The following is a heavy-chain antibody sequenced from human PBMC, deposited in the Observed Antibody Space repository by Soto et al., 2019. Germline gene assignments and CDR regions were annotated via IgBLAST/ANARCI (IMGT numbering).Heavy chain of an antibody. CDR1: GGSISTSSYY. CDR3: ARDYDSSGDY. D-gene: IGHD3-22*01. V-gene: IGHV4-39*01. J-gene: IGHJ4*02. Sequence: QLQLQESGPGLVKPSETLSLTCTVSGGSISTSSYYWGWIRQPPGKGLEWIGSIYYSGSTYYNPSLKRPVTISVDTPKNQRSLKLISVTAADTAAYYCARDYDSSGDYWCPGTLVTVSS. CDR2: IYYSGST.